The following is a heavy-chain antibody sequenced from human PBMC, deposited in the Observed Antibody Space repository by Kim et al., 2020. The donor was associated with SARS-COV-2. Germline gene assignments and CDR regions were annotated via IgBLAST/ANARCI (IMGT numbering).Heavy chain of an antibody. V-gene: IGHV1-46*01. Sequence: ASVKVSCKASGYSFTRHYMHWVRQAPGQGLEWMGMINPSNGDTGYAQTFRNRVTVTRDTSTTTVYMELSSLRSEDTAVYFCAREIPDTLYFDYWGQGAQV. J-gene: IGHJ4*02. CDR2: INPSNGDT. CDR3: AREIPDTLYFDY. CDR1: GYSFTRHY.